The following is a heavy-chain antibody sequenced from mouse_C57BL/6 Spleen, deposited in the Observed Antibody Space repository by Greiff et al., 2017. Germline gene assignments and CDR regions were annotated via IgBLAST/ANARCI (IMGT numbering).Heavy chain of an antibody. V-gene: IGHV1-72*01. Sequence: QLPGAELVKPGASVKLSCKASGYTFTSYWMHWVKQRPGRGLEWIGRIDPNSGGTKYNEKFKSKATLTVDQPSSTAYMQRSSLTSEDSAVYYCARQHYGSTKGFDYWGQGTTLTVSS. CDR1: GYTFTSYW. CDR3: ARQHYGSTKGFDY. J-gene: IGHJ2*01. D-gene: IGHD1-1*01. CDR2: IDPNSGGT.